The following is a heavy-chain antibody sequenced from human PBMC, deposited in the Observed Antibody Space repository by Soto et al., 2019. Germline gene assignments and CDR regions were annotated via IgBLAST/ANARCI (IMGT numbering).Heavy chain of an antibody. V-gene: IGHV3-30*18. CDR1: GFTFSSYG. J-gene: IGHJ4*02. Sequence: QVQLVESGGGVVQPGRSLRLSCAASGFTFSSYGMHWVRQAPGKGLEWVAVISYDGRNKYYADSVKGRFTISRDNSKKTLYLQMNSLRAEDTAVYYCAKDRTLWEQETDYWGQGTLVTVSS. CDR2: ISYDGRNK. CDR3: AKDRTLWEQETDY. D-gene: IGHD1-26*01.